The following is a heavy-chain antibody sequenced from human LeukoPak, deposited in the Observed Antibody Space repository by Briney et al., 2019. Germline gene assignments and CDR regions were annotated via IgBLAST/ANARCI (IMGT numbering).Heavy chain of an antibody. V-gene: IGHV4-4*07. D-gene: IGHD2-2*01. J-gene: IGHJ6*03. CDR3: AACSTDYYYYMDV. CDR2: IYSSGST. CDR1: GGSISSYY. Sequence: SETLSLTCTVSGGSISSYYWSWIRQPAGKGLEWIGRIYSSGSTTYNPSLKSRVTMSVDTSKNQFSLKVTSVTAADTAVYYCAACSTDYYYYMDVWGKGTTVTISS.